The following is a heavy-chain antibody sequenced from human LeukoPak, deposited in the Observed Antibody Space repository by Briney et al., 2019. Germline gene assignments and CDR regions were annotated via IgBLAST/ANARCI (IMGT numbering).Heavy chain of an antibody. CDR1: GYTFTSYD. J-gene: IGHJ4*02. CDR3: ARGLPGYGGNSEGGPSY. CDR2: MNPNSGNT. V-gene: IGHV1-8*01. Sequence: ASVKVSCKASGYTFTSYDINWVRQATGQGLEWMGWMNPNSGNTGYAQKFQGRVTMTRNTSISTAYMELSSLRSEDTAVYYCARGLPGYGGNSEGGPSYWGQGTLVTVSS. D-gene: IGHD4-23*01.